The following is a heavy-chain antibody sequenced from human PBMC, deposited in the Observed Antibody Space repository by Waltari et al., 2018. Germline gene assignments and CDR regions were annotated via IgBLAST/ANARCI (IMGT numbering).Heavy chain of an antibody. D-gene: IGHD3-22*01. Sequence: QVQLVQAGAEVKKPGASVKVACKAAGYTFTRYYMHWVRPAPGQGLEWMGIINPSGGSTSYAQKFQGRVTMTRDTSTSTVYMELSSLRSEDTAVYFCAREGYYDSSGYYYVDYWGQGTLVTVSS. V-gene: IGHV1-46*01. J-gene: IGHJ4*02. CDR2: INPSGGST. CDR3: AREGYYDSSGYYYVDY. CDR1: GYTFTRYY.